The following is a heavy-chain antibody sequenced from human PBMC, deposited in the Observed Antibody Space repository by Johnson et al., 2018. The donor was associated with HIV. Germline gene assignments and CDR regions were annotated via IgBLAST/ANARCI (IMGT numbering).Heavy chain of an antibody. D-gene: IGHD1-26*01. Sequence: EVQLVESGGGLVQPGGSLRLSCAASGFTFSSYDMHWVRQPTGKGLEWVSGIGTAGDTSYQGSVKGRFTISRENAKNSLYLQINSLRAEDTAVYYCARGGGTYLEPFDIWGQGTMVTVSS. J-gene: IGHJ3*02. V-gene: IGHV3-13*01. CDR2: IGTAGDT. CDR1: GFTFSSYD. CDR3: ARGGGTYLEPFDI.